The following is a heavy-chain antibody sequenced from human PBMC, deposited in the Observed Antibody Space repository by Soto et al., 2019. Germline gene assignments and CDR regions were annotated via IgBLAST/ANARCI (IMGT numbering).Heavy chain of an antibody. CDR3: AKDSRICSGGSCYVVYFDY. Sequence: PGGSLRLSCAASGFTFSSYAMSWVRQAPGKGLEWVSAISGSGGSTYYADSVKGRFTISRDNSKNTLYLQMNSLRAEDTAVYYCAKDSRICSGGSCYVVYFDYWGQGTLVTVSS. CDR2: ISGSGGST. J-gene: IGHJ4*02. CDR1: GFTFSSYA. V-gene: IGHV3-23*01. D-gene: IGHD2-15*01.